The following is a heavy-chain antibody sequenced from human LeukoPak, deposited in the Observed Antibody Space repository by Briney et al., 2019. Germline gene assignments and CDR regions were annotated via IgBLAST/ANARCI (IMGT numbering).Heavy chain of an antibody. CDR1: GYTLTELS. V-gene: IGHV1-24*01. J-gene: IGHJ6*02. CDR2: FDPEDGET. Sequence: GASVKVSCKVSGYTLTELSMHWVRQTPGKGLEWMGGFDPEDGETLYAKKFQGRVTMTEDTSTDTAYMELSSLRSEDTAVCYCATDQRGAGLGFRYGSGSYNGLDVWGQGTAVTVSS. CDR3: ATDQRGAGLGFRYGSGSYNGLDV. D-gene: IGHD3-10*01.